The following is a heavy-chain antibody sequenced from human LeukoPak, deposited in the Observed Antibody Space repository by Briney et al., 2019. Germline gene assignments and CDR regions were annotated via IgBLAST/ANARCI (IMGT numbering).Heavy chain of an antibody. Sequence: PGGSLRLSCAASGFTFSSYGMHWVRQAPGKGLEWVAVIWYDGSNKYYADSVKGRFTISRNNSKNTPYLQINSLRAEDTALYYCATRENFDHWGQETLVTASS. J-gene: IGHJ4*02. CDR1: GFTFSSYG. CDR2: IWYDGSNK. V-gene: IGHV3-33*01. CDR3: ATRENFDH.